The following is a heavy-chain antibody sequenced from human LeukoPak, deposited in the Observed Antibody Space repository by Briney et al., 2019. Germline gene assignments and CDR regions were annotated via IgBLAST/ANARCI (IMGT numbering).Heavy chain of an antibody. J-gene: IGHJ6*03. CDR2: IIPIFGTA. CDR1: GGTFSSYA. Sequence: GASVKVSCKASGGTFSSYAISWVRQAPGQGLEWMGGIIPIFGTANYAQKFQGRVTITADKSTSTAYMELSSLRSEDTAVYYCARGKPIAAAGGYYYYYMDVWGKGTTVTVSS. CDR3: ARGKPIAAAGGYYYYYMDV. V-gene: IGHV1-69*06. D-gene: IGHD6-13*01.